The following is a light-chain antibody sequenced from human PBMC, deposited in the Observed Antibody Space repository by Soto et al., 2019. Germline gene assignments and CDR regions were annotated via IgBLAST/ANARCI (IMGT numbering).Light chain of an antibody. CDR1: QSVSSY. V-gene: IGKV3-11*01. CDR3: QQYGNSPQT. J-gene: IGKJ5*01. Sequence: EIVLTQTPATLSLSPGERATLCCRASQSVSSYLAWYQQKPGQAPRLLIYDASNRATGIPARFTGSGSGTDFTLTIYRLEPADFAVYYCQQYGNSPQTFGQGTRLEIK. CDR2: DAS.